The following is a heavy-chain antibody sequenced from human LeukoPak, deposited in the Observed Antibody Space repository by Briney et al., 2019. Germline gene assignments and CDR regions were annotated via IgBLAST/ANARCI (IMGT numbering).Heavy chain of an antibody. D-gene: IGHD3-16*01. V-gene: IGHV3-30*03. CDR3: AREAQGDWYFDL. Sequence: GGSLRLSCAASGFTFSSYGMHWVRQAPGKGLEWVAVISYDGSNKYYADSVRGRFTISRDNSKNTLYLQMNSLRAEDTAVYFCAREAQGDWYFDLWGRGTLVTVSS. CDR1: GFTFSSYG. J-gene: IGHJ2*01. CDR2: ISYDGSNK.